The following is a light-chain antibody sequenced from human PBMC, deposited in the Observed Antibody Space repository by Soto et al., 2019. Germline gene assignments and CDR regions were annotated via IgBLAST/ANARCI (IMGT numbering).Light chain of an antibody. Sequence: DIQLTQSLSCVSASIGARVFFTCHPSQDISKFFHWYQHQPGQARRLMIYDASKSAFGVPSRFSGSGSGTQFTFTISGVQHEDNATYYCQQSDNRPFTFGPGTTVDIK. CDR2: DAS. V-gene: IGKV1-33*01. CDR3: QQSDNRPFT. CDR1: QDISKF. J-gene: IGKJ3*01.